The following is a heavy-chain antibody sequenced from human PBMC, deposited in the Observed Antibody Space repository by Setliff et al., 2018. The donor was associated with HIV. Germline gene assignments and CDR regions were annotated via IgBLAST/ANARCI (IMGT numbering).Heavy chain of an antibody. J-gene: IGHJ4*02. CDR1: GASIGRRSDY. D-gene: IGHD3-22*01. Sequence: SETLSLTCTVSGASIGRRSDYWSWIRQPAGKGLEWIGLIYTSGRTNYDPSLKSRVTISVDRSKNQFSLNLSSVTAADTALYYCASLFHDTSAPWLYYFDYWGQGTLVTVSS. CDR3: ASLFHDTSAPWLYYFDY. V-gene: IGHV4-61*02. CDR2: IYTSGRT.